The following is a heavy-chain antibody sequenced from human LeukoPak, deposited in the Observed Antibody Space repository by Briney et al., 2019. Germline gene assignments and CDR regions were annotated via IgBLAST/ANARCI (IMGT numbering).Heavy chain of an antibody. CDR3: TRDPRHLDY. CDR1: GFSFSSYL. J-gene: IGHJ4*02. CDR2: IEENGGGK. Sequence: GGSLRLSCAASGFSFSSYLMSWVRQAPGKGLEWVANIEENGGGKYYVDSVKGRFTMSRDNAKNSLYLEMNNLRADDTAVYYCTRDPRHLDYWGQGTLVTVSS. V-gene: IGHV3-7*03.